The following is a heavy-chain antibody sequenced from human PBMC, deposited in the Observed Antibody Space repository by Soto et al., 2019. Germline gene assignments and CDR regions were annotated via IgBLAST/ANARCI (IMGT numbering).Heavy chain of an antibody. CDR3: ARDRLELRIIRYYFDY. J-gene: IGHJ4*02. Sequence: GGSLRLSCAASGFTFSSYAMHWVRQAPGKGLEWVAVISYDGSNKYYADSVKGRFTISRDNSKNTLYLQMNSLRAEDTAVYYCARDRLELRIIRYYFDYWGQGTLVTVSS. D-gene: IGHD1-7*01. V-gene: IGHV3-30-3*01. CDR1: GFTFSSYA. CDR2: ISYDGSNK.